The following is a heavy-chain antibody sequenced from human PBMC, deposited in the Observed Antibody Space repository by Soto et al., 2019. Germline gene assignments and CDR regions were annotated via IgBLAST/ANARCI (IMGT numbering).Heavy chain of an antibody. Sequence: EVQLVESGGGLIQPGGSLRLSCAASGFTVSSNYMSWVCQAPGKGLEWVSVIYSGGSTYYADSVKGRFTISRDNSKNTLYLQMNSLRAEDTAVYYCARDRITGNYYYYGMDVWGQGTTVTVSS. CDR1: GFTVSSNY. CDR2: IYSGGST. D-gene: IGHD3-10*01. J-gene: IGHJ6*02. CDR3: ARDRITGNYYYYGMDV. V-gene: IGHV3-53*01.